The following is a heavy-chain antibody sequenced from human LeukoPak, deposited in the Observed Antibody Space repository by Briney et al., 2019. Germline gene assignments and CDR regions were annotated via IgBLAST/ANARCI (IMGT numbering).Heavy chain of an antibody. Sequence: GGSLRLSCAASGFTVSSNYMSWVRQAPGKGLEWVSVIYRDGSTNYADSVKGRFTISRDNSKNTLYLQMNSLRAEDTAVYYCTRHNYGDYYWYFDCWGRGALVTVSS. CDR2: IYRDGST. D-gene: IGHD4-17*01. V-gene: IGHV3-66*04. CDR3: TRHNYGDYYWYFDC. J-gene: IGHJ2*01. CDR1: GFTVSSNY.